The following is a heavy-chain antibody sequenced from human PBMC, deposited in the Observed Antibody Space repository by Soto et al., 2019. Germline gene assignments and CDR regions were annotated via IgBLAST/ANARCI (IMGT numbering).Heavy chain of an antibody. J-gene: IGHJ3*02. V-gene: IGHV3-74*01. CDR1: GFTFSSYW. Sequence: GVSLRLSCAASGFTFSSYWMHWVRQAPGKGLVWVSRTNSDGSSMGYADSVKGRFTISRDNAKNTLYLQMNSLRAEDTAVYYCAVIPRPGDGFDIWGQGTMVTVSS. CDR3: AVIPRPGDGFDI. D-gene: IGHD2-21*01. CDR2: TNSDGSSM.